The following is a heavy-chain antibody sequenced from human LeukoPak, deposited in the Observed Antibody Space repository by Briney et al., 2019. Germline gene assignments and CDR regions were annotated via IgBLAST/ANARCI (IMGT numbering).Heavy chain of an antibody. CDR3: ARTPVWGSSVDY. V-gene: IGHV4-34*01. CDR1: GGSFSGYY. J-gene: IGHJ4*02. CDR2: INHSGST. Sequence: SETLSLTCAVYGGSFSGYYWSWIRQPPGKGPEWTGEINHSGSTNYNPSLKSRVTISVDTSKNQFSLKLSSVTAADTAVYYCARTPVWGSSVDYWGQGTLVTVSS. D-gene: IGHD3-16*01.